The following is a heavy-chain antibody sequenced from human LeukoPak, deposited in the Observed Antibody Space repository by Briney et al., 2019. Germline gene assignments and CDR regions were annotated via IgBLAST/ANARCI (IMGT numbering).Heavy chain of an antibody. CDR1: GFTFDDYA. Sequence: PGRSLRLSCAASGFTFDDYAMHWVRQAPGKGLEWVSGISWNSGSIGYADSVKGRFTISRDNAKNSLYLQMNSLRAEDTAVYYCAREPMTAVTTSPDYWGQGTVVTVSA. D-gene: IGHD4-17*01. CDR2: ISWNSGSI. J-gene: IGHJ4*02. V-gene: IGHV3-9*01. CDR3: AREPMTAVTTSPDY.